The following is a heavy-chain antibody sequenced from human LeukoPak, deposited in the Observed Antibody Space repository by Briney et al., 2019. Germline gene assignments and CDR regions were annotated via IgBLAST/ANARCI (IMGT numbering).Heavy chain of an antibody. CDR3: ARWVVGAKDFDY. J-gene: IGHJ4*02. D-gene: IGHD1-26*01. V-gene: IGHV4-61*02. Sequence: SQTLSLTCTVSGGSISSGSYYWSWIRQPAGKGLEWIGRIYTSGSTNYNPSLKSRVTISVDTSKNQFSLKLSSVTAADTAVYYCARWVVGAKDFDYWGQGTLVTVSS. CDR1: GGSISSGSYY. CDR2: IYTSGST.